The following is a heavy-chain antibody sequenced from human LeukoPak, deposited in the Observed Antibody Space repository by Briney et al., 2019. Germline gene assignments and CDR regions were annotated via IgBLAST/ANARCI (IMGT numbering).Heavy chain of an antibody. CDR1: GYTFTSYD. J-gene: IGHJ4*02. CDR2: MNPNSGNT. V-gene: IGHV1-8*03. Sequence: ASVKVSCKASGYTFTSYDINWVRQATGQGLEWMGWMNPNSGNTGYAQKFQGRVTITADKSTSTAYMELSSLRSEDTAVYYCARGGIAVAGIDYWGQGTLVTVSS. D-gene: IGHD6-19*01. CDR3: ARGGIAVAGIDY.